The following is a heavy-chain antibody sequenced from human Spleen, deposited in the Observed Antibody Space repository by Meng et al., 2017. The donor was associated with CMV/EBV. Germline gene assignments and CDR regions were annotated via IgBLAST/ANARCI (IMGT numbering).Heavy chain of an antibody. CDR2: IYGSDDST. Sequence: CVASGFTFSNYAVSWVRQAPGKGLEWVSVIYGSDDSTYYADSVKGRFTISRDDSKNTLYLQMNSLRAEDTAIYYCAAGGTYYIFFQHWGQGTLVTVSS. J-gene: IGHJ1*01. CDR1: GFTFSNYA. D-gene: IGHD1-26*01. V-gene: IGHV3-23*03. CDR3: AAGGTYYIFFQH.